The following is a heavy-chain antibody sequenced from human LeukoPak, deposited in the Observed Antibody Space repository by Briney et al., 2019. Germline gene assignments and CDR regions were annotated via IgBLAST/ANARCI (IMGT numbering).Heavy chain of an antibody. D-gene: IGHD2-15*01. CDR3: AGRQEYCSGGSCYSRDY. Sequence: GGSLRLSCAASGFTFSSYWMSWVRQAPGKGREWVANIKQDGSEKYYVDSVKGRFTISRDNAKNSLYLQLNSLRAEDTAVYYCAGRQEYCSGGSCYSRDYWGQGTLVTVSS. CDR2: IKQDGSEK. V-gene: IGHV3-7*01. J-gene: IGHJ4*02. CDR1: GFTFSSYW.